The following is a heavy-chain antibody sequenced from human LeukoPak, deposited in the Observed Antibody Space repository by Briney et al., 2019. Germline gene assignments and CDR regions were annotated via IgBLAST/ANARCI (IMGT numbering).Heavy chain of an antibody. CDR2: IGRKSVVT. D-gene: IGHD2-8*01. CDR3: AKEYDCNGACYTALDS. V-gene: IGHV3-43*01. J-gene: IGHJ4*02. Sequence: PGGSLRLSCAASGFTFNRFTLHWVRQAPGKGLEWVSLIGRKSVVTSYADSVRGRFTISRDNRKQSLFLQMDSLRTEDTALYYCAKEYDCNGACYTALDSWGQGTLVTVS. CDR1: GFTFNRFT.